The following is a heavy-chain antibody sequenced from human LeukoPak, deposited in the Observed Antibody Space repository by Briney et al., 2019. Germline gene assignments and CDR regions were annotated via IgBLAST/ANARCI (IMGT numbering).Heavy chain of an antibody. CDR1: GGSFSGYY. J-gene: IGHJ4*02. Sequence: SETLALTCAVYGGSFSGYYWSWIRQPPGKGLEWIGEINHSGSTNYNPSLKSRVTISVDTSKNQFSLKLSSVTAADTAVYYDARLRYGSGRNWGQGTLVTVSS. V-gene: IGHV4-34*01. D-gene: IGHD3-10*01. CDR2: INHSGST. CDR3: ARLRYGSGRN.